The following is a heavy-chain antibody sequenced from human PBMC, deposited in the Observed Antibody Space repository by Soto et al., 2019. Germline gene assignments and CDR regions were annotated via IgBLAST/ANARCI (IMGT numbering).Heavy chain of an antibody. CDR2: ISGGGGSS. J-gene: IGHJ4*02. CDR3: ADNCGVDCHSVFFY. V-gene: IGHV3-23*01. Sequence: EVQLLESGGGLVQPGGSLRLSCAASGFSFSNYVMSWVRQAPGKGLEWVSGISGGGGSSYYADSVKGRFTISRDNSKNALYLQMNSLRAEDTAVYYCADNCGVDCHSVFFYWGQGTLVIVSS. CDR1: GFSFSNYV. D-gene: IGHD2-21*02.